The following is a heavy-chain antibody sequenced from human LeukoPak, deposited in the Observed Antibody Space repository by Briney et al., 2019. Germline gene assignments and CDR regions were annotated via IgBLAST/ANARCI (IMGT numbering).Heavy chain of an antibody. Sequence: PGGSLRLSCAASGFTFSSYAMSWVRQAPGKGLEWVSAISGSGGSTYYADSVKGRFTISRDNSKNTLYLQMNSLRAEDTAVYYCAKDHIADFWGGYYPEPFDYWGQGTLVTVSS. J-gene: IGHJ4*02. CDR3: AKDHIADFWGGYYPEPFDY. D-gene: IGHD3-3*01. CDR2: ISGSGGST. CDR1: GFTFSSYA. V-gene: IGHV3-23*01.